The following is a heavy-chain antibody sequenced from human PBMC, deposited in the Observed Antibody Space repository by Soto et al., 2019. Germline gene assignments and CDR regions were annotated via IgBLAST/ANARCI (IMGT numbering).Heavy chain of an antibody. D-gene: IGHD2-15*01. V-gene: IGHV3-30-3*01. CDR1: GFTFSSYA. J-gene: IGHJ4*02. CDR2: ISYDGSNK. Sequence: QVQLVESVGGVVQPGRSLRLSCAASGFTFSSYAMHWVRQAPGKGLEWVAVISYDGSNKYYADSVKGRFTISRDNSKNTLYLQMNSLRAEDTAVYYCARASHVVVVAAQPSDYWGQGTLVTVSS. CDR3: ARASHVVVVAAQPSDY.